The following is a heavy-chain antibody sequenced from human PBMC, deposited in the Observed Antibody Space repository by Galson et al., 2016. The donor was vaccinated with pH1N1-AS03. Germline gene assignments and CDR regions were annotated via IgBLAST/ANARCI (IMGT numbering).Heavy chain of an antibody. V-gene: IGHV4-61*02. CDR1: GGSVTRGGFF. CDR3: ARHYACSSDFRLDV. J-gene: IGHJ6*02. D-gene: IGHD3/OR15-3a*01. Sequence: TLSLTCTVAGGSVTRGGFFWSWIRQPAGKELEWMGRLLPSGTTNYNPSFKSRVTMSMDTSKNKFSLELNSVTAAYTAVYFCARHYACSSDFRLDVWGRGTTVTVSS. CDR2: LLPSGTT.